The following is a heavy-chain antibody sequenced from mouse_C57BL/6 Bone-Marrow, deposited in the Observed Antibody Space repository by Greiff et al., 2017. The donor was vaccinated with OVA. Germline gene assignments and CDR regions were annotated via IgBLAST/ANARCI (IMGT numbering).Heavy chain of an antibody. V-gene: IGHV1-82*01. CDR3: ATVVATQDFDY. J-gene: IGHJ2*01. Sequence: VQLQQSGPELVKPGASVKISCKASGYAFSSSWMNWVKQRPGQGLEWIGRIYPGDGDTNYNGKFKGKATLTADKSSSTAYMQLSSLTSEDSAVYFCATVVATQDFDYWGQGTTLTVSS. D-gene: IGHD1-1*01. CDR1: GYAFSSSW. CDR2: IYPGDGDT.